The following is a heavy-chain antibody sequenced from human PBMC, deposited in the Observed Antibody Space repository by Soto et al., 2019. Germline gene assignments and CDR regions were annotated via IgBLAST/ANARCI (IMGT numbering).Heavy chain of an antibody. V-gene: IGHV3-23*01. Sequence: GGALRLSSAASGFTVNNYAMSWVRQAPGKGLEWVSSISGSGDSTNYADSVKGRFTISRDNSKNTLYLQMNSLRAEDTAVYYCANQRWLDPWGQGTLVPVS. J-gene: IGHJ5*02. D-gene: IGHD6-19*01. CDR1: GFTVNNYA. CDR2: ISGSGDST. CDR3: ANQRWLDP.